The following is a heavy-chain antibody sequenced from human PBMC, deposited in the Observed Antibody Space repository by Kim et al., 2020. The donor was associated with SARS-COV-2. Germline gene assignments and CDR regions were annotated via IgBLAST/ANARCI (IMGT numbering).Heavy chain of an antibody. CDR2: TYYRSKWYN. CDR1: GDSVSSNTAA. Sequence: SQTLSLTCAISGDSVSSNTAAWNWIRQSPSRGLEWLGRTYYRSKWYNDYPVSVKSRITINPDTSKNQFSLQLNSVTPEDTAFYYCARGVTVTGYYFDYWGQRTLVTVSS. D-gene: IGHD3-9*01. J-gene: IGHJ4*02. CDR3: ARGVTVTGYYFDY. V-gene: IGHV6-1*01.